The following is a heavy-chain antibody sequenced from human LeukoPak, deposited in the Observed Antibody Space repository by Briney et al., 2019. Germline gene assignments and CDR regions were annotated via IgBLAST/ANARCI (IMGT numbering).Heavy chain of an antibody. CDR3: ASRLWSGYYYFDY. V-gene: IGHV1-69*13. CDR2: IILIFGTA. J-gene: IGHJ4*02. CDR1: GGTFSSYA. D-gene: IGHD3-3*01. Sequence: SVKVSCKASGGTFSSYAISWVRQAPGQGLEWMGGIILIFGTANYAQKFQGRVTITADESTSTAYMELSSLRSEDTAVYYCASRLWSGYYYFDYWGQGTLVTVSS.